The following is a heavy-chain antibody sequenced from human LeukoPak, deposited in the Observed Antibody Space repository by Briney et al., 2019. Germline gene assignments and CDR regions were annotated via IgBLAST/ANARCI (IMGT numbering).Heavy chain of an antibody. CDR2: IYPGDSDT. CDR3: ARSTTTVTTKYYYYMDV. D-gene: IGHD4-17*01. Sequence: GESLKISCKGSGYSFTSYWIGWVRQMPGKGLEWMGIIYPGDSDTRYSPSFQGQVTISADKSISTAYLQWSSLKASDTAMYYCARSTTTVTTKYYYYMDVWGKGTTVTVSS. V-gene: IGHV5-51*01. CDR1: GYSFTSYW. J-gene: IGHJ6*03.